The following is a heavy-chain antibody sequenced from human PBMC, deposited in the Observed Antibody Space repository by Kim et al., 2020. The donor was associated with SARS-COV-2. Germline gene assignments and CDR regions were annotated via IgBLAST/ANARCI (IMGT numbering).Heavy chain of an antibody. J-gene: IGHJ6*02. CDR1: GYTFTSYG. CDR2: ISAYNGNT. Sequence: ASVNVSCKASGYTFTSYGISWVRQAPGQGLEWMGWISAYNGNTNYAQKLQGRVTMTTDTSTSTAYMELRSLRSDDTAVYYCARMVGYCSGGSCDSGWYYYYGMDVWGQGTTVTVSS. CDR3: ARMVGYCSGGSCDSGWYYYYGMDV. D-gene: IGHD2-15*01. V-gene: IGHV1-18*01.